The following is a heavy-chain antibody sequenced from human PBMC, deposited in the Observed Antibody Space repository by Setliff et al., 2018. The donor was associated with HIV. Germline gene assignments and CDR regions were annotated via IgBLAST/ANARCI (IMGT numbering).Heavy chain of an antibody. CDR1: GFTFSSYS. CDR3: ASHLPPYSGNFDY. V-gene: IGHV4-39*01. CDR2: IYYSGNT. D-gene: IGHD1-26*01. J-gene: IGHJ4*01. Sequence: PGGSLRLSCAASGFTFSSYSMNWIRQPPGKGLEWIGTIYYSGNTYYNPSLKSRVTISVDTSKNQISLKLSSVTAADTAVYYCASHLPPYSGNFDYWGHGTLVTVSS.